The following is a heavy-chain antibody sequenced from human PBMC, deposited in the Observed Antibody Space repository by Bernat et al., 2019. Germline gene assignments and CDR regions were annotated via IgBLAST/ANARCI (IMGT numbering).Heavy chain of an antibody. D-gene: IGHD4-17*01. CDR2: IYYSGST. Sequence: QLQLKESGPGLVKTSETLSLTCTVPGGSISSYYWSWIRQPPGKGLEWIGYIYYSGSTNYNPSLKSRVTISVDTSKNQFSLKLSSVTAADTAVYYCAVSGDYGFDPWGQGTLVTVSS. CDR1: GGSISSYY. J-gene: IGHJ5*02. CDR3: AVSGDYGFDP. V-gene: IGHV4-59*08.